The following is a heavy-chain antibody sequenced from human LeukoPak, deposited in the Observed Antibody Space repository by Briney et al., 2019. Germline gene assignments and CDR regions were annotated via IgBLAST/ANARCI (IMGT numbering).Heavy chain of an antibody. CDR3: TREGVYSPDGSGYHRDAFDI. Sequence: AVKVSCKASGGSFNSYVITWVRQAPGQGLEWMGRIIPILNVANFAQKFQGRVTITADKSTNTAHMELSSLRSEDTAVYYCTREGVYSPDGSGYHRDAFDIWGQGTVVTVSS. V-gene: IGHV1-69*04. CDR1: GGSFNSYV. D-gene: IGHD3-22*01. CDR2: IIPILNVA. J-gene: IGHJ3*02.